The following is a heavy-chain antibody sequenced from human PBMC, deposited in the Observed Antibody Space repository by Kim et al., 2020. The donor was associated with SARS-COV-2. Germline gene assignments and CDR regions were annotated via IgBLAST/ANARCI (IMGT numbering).Heavy chain of an antibody. V-gene: IGHV3-48*03. Sequence: GGSLRLSCAASGFTFSSYEMNWVRQAPGKGLEWVSYISSSGSTIYYADSVKGRFTISRDNAKNSLYLQMNSLRAEDTAVYYCATPQLNSSGWYYFDYWGQGTLVTVSS. CDR2: ISSSGSTI. CDR3: ATPQLNSSGWYYFDY. J-gene: IGHJ4*02. CDR1: GFTFSSYE. D-gene: IGHD6-19*01.